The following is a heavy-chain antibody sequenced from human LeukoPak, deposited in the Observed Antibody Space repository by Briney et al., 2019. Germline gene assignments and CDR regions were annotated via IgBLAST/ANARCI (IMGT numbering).Heavy chain of an antibody. J-gene: IGHJ4*02. V-gene: IGHV1-69*04. CDR3: ATTNDGGGYQWGDFFDF. CDR1: GGTSNSHA. D-gene: IGHD3-22*01. CDR2: IIPNLGTT. Sequence: SVMVSCKASGGTSNSHAISWVRQAPGQGLEWMGRIIPNLGTTNRAQNFQDRVTLTADKSTNTAYMELTSLTSDDTAVYYCATTNDGGGYQWGDFFDFWGQGTLVTVSS.